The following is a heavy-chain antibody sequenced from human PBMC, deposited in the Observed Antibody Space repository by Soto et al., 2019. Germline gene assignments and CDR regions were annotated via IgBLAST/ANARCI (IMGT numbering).Heavy chain of an antibody. V-gene: IGHV1-18*01. J-gene: IGHJ4*02. CDR1: GYTFTSYG. CDR3: ARDPQREFDY. CDR2: INPYNGNT. Sequence: ASVKVSCKASGYTFTSYGITWVRQAPGQGLEWMGWINPYNGNTNYAQKLQGRVTMTTDTPTSTAYMELRSLRSDDTAVYYCARDPQREFDYWGQGTLVTVSS. D-gene: IGHD6-25*01.